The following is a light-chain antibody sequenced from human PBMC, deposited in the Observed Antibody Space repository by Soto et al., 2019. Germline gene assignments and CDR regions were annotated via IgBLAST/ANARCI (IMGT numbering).Light chain of an antibody. Sequence: EIVLTQSPAILSVSPGERATLSCRASQSISRSLAWYQQKPGQAPRLLISDASTRATGIPDRFSASGSGTHFTLTITRLEPEDFAVYFCQQFGTSPYTFGQGTKVEIK. CDR3: QQFGTSPYT. J-gene: IGKJ2*01. CDR2: DAS. CDR1: QSISRS. V-gene: IGKV3-20*01.